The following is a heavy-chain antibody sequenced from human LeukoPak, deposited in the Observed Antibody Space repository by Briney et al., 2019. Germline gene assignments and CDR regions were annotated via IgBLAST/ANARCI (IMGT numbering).Heavy chain of an antibody. Sequence: SETLSLTCTVSGGSISSYYWSWIRQPAGKGLEWIGRIYTSGSTNYNPSLKSRVTMSVDASKNQFSLKLSSVTAADTAVYYCARDFGFGSVTKPFDPWGQGTLVTVSS. CDR2: IYTSGST. CDR3: ARDFGFGSVTKPFDP. V-gene: IGHV4-4*07. D-gene: IGHD4-17*01. CDR1: GGSISSYY. J-gene: IGHJ5*02.